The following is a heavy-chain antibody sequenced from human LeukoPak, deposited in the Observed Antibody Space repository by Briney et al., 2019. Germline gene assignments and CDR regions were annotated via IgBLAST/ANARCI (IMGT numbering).Heavy chain of an antibody. J-gene: IGHJ4*02. CDR2: IIPIFGTA. Sequence: ASVKVSCKASGGTFSSYAISWVRQAPGQGLEWMGGIIPIFGTANYAQKFQGRVTITTDESTSTAYMELSSLRSEDTAVYYCARDRGYYDSSGYSQFDYWGQGTLVTVSS. CDR3: ARDRGYYDSSGYSQFDY. D-gene: IGHD3-22*01. CDR1: GGTFSSYA. V-gene: IGHV1-69*05.